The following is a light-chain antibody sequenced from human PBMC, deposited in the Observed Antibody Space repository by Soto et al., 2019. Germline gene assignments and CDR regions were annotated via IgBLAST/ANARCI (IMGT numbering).Light chain of an antibody. V-gene: IGLV2-14*01. CDR3: SSYTTRTTLYV. CDR2: EVS. Sequence: QSVLSQPASVSGSPGQSITISCTGTRSDVGSYNYVSWYQLHPGKAPKLMIYEVSNRPSGVSNRFSGSKSGDTASLTISGLQAEDEADYYCSSYTTRTTLYVFGTGTKVTV. CDR1: RSDVGSYNY. J-gene: IGLJ1*01.